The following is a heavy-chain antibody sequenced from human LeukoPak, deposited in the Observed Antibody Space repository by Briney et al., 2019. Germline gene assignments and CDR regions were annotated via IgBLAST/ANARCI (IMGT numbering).Heavy chain of an antibody. CDR2: IYYSGST. CDR3: ARGRYSGSYWDHYMDV. J-gene: IGHJ6*03. V-gene: IGHV4-59*01. Sequence: SETLSLTCTVSGGSISSYYWSWIRQPPGKGLEWIGYIYYSGSTNYNPSLKSRVTISVDTSKNQFSLKLSSVTAADTAVYYCARGRYSGSYWDHYMDVWGKGTTVTVSS. D-gene: IGHD1-26*01. CDR1: GGSISSYY.